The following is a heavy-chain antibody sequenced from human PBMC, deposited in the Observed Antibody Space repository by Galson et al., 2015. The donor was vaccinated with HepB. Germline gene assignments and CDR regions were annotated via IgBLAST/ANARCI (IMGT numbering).Heavy chain of an antibody. D-gene: IGHD3-22*01. V-gene: IGHV3-53*01. CDR1: GFTVSSNY. J-gene: IGHJ3*02. Sequence: SLRLSCAASGFTVSSNYMSWVRQAPGKGLEWVSVIYSGGSTYYADSVKGRFTISRDNSKNTLYLQMNSLRAEDTAVYYCATAYYYDSSGYFAVWGYAFDIWGQGTMVTVSS. CDR3: ATAYYYDSSGYFAVWGYAFDI. CDR2: IYSGGST.